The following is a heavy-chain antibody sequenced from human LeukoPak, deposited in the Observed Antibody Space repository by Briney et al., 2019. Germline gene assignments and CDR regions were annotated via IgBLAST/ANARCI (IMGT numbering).Heavy chain of an antibody. CDR2: IYYSGST. V-gene: IGHV4-39*07. CDR1: GCSISSSNYS. J-gene: IGHJ3*02. Sequence: SGTLSLSCTVSGCSISSSNYSWGWIRQPQGKGLEWIGSIYYSGSTYYNCSLKSRVTISVNTSKNQFSLKLSSVTAADTAVYYCARDGNYYDNSGYYFSAFDIWGQGTMVTVSS. CDR3: ARDGNYYDNSGYYFSAFDI. D-gene: IGHD3-22*01.